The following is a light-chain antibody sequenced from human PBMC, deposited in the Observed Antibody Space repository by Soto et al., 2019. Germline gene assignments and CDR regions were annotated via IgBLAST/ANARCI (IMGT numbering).Light chain of an antibody. V-gene: IGLV2-14*01. Sequence: QSALTQPASVSGSPGQSITISCTATSSDVGGYNYVSWFQQYPGKAPKLMIYEVINRPSGVSNRFSGPKSGNTASLIISGLQAEDEADYYCSSYTSSSTLVFGGGTKLTVL. J-gene: IGLJ2*01. CDR2: EVI. CDR1: SSDVGGYNY. CDR3: SSYTSSSTLV.